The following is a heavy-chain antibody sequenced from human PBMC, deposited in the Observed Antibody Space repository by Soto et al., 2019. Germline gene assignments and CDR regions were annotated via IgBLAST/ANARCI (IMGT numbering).Heavy chain of an antibody. Sequence: QVQLVQSGAEVKKPGASVKVSCKASGYTFTSYGISWVRQAPGQGLEWMGWISAYNGNTNYAQKLQGRVTMTTDTSTSTAYMELRSLRSDNTAVYYCARDLSIQLWFGREGPSPTGSNWCQGTPVTVSS. CDR1: GYTFTSYG. J-gene: IGHJ4*02. D-gene: IGHD5-18*01. CDR3: ARDLSIQLWFGREGPSPTGSN. CDR2: ISAYNGNT. V-gene: IGHV1-18*01.